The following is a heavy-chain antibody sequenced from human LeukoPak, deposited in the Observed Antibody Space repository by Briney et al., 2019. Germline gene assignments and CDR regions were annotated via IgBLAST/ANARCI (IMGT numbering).Heavy chain of an antibody. CDR1: GFTFNTYA. CDR3: LVVMVRGANSFDP. Sequence: PGGSLRLSCAASGFTFNTYAMSWVRQAPGKGLEWVSAITGDGGSTYYADSVKGRFTISRDNSKNTLFLQVNSLRAEDTAIYYCLVVMVRGANSFDPWGQGTLVTVSS. D-gene: IGHD3-10*01. V-gene: IGHV3-23*01. CDR2: ITGDGGST. J-gene: IGHJ5*02.